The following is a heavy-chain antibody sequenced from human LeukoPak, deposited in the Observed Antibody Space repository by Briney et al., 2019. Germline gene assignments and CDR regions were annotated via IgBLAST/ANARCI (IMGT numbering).Heavy chain of an antibody. CDR2: LGTAGDT. CDR3: ARQSTPHGNFDY. J-gene: IGHJ4*02. Sequence: GGSLRLSYAASGFTLTNYAMHWGRQPAGEDLEWVSALGTAGDTFYPGSVKGRFSISRDNAKKSLFLQMNSLRVEDTAIYYCARQSTPHGNFDYWGQGTLVTVSS. D-gene: IGHD1-1*01. CDR1: GFTLTNYA. V-gene: IGHV3-13*01.